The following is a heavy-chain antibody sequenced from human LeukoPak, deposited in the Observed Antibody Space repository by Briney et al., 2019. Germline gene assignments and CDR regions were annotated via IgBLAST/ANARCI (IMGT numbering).Heavy chain of an antibody. J-gene: IGHJ4*02. Sequence: GGSLRLSCAASGFTFSSYGMHWVRQAPGKGLEWVAFIRYDGSNKYYADSVKGRFTISRDNSKNTLYLQMNSLRAEDTAVYYCARGRPVDYGDYGRFDYWGQGTLVTVSS. D-gene: IGHD4-17*01. V-gene: IGHV3-30*02. CDR2: IRYDGSNK. CDR3: ARGRPVDYGDYGRFDY. CDR1: GFTFSSYG.